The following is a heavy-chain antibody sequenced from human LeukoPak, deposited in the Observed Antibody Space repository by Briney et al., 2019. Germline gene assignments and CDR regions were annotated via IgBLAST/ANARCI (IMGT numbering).Heavy chain of an antibody. J-gene: IGHJ1*01. CDR2: ISYDGSNK. Sequence: PGRSLRLSCAASGFTFSSYGMHWVRQAPGKGLGWVAVISYDGSNKYYADSVKGRFTISRDNSKNTLYLQMNSLRAEDTAVYYCAKDLSPLRLGELSFAYYYDSSGYPGGQGTLVTVSS. CDR1: GFTFSSYG. D-gene: IGHD3-22*01. CDR3: AKDLSPLRLGELSFAYYYDSSGYP. V-gene: IGHV3-30*18.